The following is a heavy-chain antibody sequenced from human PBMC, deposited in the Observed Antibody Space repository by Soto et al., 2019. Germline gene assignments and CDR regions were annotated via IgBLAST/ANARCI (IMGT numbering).Heavy chain of an antibody. CDR3: AKEIAVVTLDY. CDR1: GFTFSSYG. CDR2: ISYDGSNK. J-gene: IGHJ4*02. D-gene: IGHD3-22*01. V-gene: IGHV3-30*18. Sequence: GGSLRLSCAASGFTFSSYGMHWVRQAPGKGLEWVAVISYDGSNKYYADSVKGRSTISKDNSKNTLYLQMNSLRAEDTAVYYCAKEIAVVTLDYWGQGTLVTVSS.